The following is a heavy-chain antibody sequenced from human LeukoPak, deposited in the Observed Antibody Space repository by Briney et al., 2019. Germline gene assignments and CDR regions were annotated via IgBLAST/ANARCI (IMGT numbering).Heavy chain of an antibody. Sequence: GGSLRLSCAASGFTFSSYIMNWVRQAPGKGLEWVSSISSSSSYIYYADSVKGRFTISRDNAKNSLYLQMNSLRAEDTAVYYCARDWLGSSYPVPDYWGQGTLVTVSS. CDR1: GFTFSSYI. CDR3: ARDWLGSSYPVPDY. D-gene: IGHD6-13*01. CDR2: ISSSSSYI. V-gene: IGHV3-21*01. J-gene: IGHJ4*02.